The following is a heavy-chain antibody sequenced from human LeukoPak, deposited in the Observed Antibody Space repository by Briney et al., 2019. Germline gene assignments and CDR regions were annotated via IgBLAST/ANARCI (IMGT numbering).Heavy chain of an antibody. CDR1: GFTFSSYA. D-gene: IGHD4-17*01. J-gene: IGHJ4*02. Sequence: GRSLRLSCAASGFTFSSYAMYWVRQAPGKGLEWVAVISYDGSNKYYADSVKGRFTISRDNSKNTLYLQMNSLRAEDTAVYYCARITVTTQPRDYWGQGTLVTVSS. CDR2: ISYDGSNK. V-gene: IGHV3-30*04. CDR3: ARITVTTQPRDY.